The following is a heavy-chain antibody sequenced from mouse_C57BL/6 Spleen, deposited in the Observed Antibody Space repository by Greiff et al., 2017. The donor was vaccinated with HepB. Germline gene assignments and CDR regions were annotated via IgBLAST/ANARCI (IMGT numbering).Heavy chain of an antibody. CDR3: ARPFITAAVFDV. CDR1: GFTFSSYG. J-gene: IGHJ1*03. V-gene: IGHV5-6*01. CDR2: ISSGGSYT. Sequence: EVNLVESGGDLVKPGGSLKLSCAASGFTFSSYGMSWVRQTPDKRLEWVATISSGGSYTYYPDSVKGRFTISRDNAKNTLYLQMSSLKSEDTAMYYCARPFITAAVFDVWGTGTTVTVAS. D-gene: IGHD1-1*01.